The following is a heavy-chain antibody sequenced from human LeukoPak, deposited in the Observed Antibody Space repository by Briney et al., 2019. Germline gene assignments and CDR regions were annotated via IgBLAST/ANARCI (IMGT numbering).Heavy chain of an antibody. Sequence: PGGSLRLSCAASGFTFSSYSMNWVRQAPGEGLEWVSSISSSSSYIYYADSVKGRFTISRDNAKNSLYLQMNSLRAEDTAVYYCARGPRAHYYDSSGYYRNWFDPWGQGTLVTVSS. CDR3: ARGPRAHYYDSSGYYRNWFDP. CDR1: GFTFSSYS. D-gene: IGHD3-22*01. CDR2: ISSSSSYI. V-gene: IGHV3-21*01. J-gene: IGHJ5*02.